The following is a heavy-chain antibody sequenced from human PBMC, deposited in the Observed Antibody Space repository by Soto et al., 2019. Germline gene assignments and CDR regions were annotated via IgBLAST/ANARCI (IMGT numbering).Heavy chain of an antibody. J-gene: IGHJ1*01. CDR1: GGTFSSYA. CDR3: ARDPYDDSSGYPLSQH. D-gene: IGHD3-22*01. Sequence: SVKVSCKASGGTFSSYAISWVRQAPGQGLEWMGGIIPIFGTANYAQKFQGRVTITADESTSTAYMELSSLRSEDTAVYYCARDPYDDSSGYPLSQHWGQGTLVTVSS. V-gene: IGHV1-69*13. CDR2: IIPIFGTA.